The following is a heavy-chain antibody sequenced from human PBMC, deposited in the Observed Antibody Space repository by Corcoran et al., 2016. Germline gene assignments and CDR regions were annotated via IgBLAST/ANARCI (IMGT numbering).Heavy chain of an antibody. Sequence: QVQLVQSGAEVKKPGASVKVSCKASGYTFTSYYMHWVRQAPGQGLEWMGIINPSGGSTSYAQKFQGRVTMTRDTSTSTVYMELSSLRSEDTAVYYCARASSNPGYDYVWGSYLYYYGMDVWGQGTTVTVSS. CDR3: ARASSNPGYDYVWGSYLYYYGMDV. CDR2: INPSGGST. J-gene: IGHJ6*02. D-gene: IGHD3-16*02. V-gene: IGHV1-46*01. CDR1: GYTFTSYY.